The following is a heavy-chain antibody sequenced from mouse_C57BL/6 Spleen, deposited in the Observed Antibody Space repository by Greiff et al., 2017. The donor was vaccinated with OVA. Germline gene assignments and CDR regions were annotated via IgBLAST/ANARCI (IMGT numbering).Heavy chain of an antibody. CDR2: IDPEDGET. CDR3: ARSYYGSSYEYFDY. J-gene: IGHJ2*01. V-gene: IGHV14-2*01. D-gene: IGHD1-1*01. CDR1: GFNIKDYY. Sequence: VQLQQSGAELVKPGASVKLSCTASGFNIKDYYMHWVKQRPEQGLEWIGRIDPEDGETKYAPKFQGKATIPADKSSNTAYLQLSSLTSEDTAVYYGARSYYGSSYEYFDYWGQGTTLTVSS.